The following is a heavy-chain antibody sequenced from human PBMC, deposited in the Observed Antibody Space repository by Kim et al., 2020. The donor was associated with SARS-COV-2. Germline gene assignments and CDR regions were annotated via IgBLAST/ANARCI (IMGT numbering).Heavy chain of an antibody. CDR2: IIPILGIA. CDR1: GGTFSSYA. D-gene: IGHD7-27*01. Sequence: SVKVSCKASGGTFSSYAISWVRQAPGQGLEWMGRIIPILGIANYAQKFQGRVTITADKSTSTAYMELSSLRSEDTAVYYCARGLWGKGIYYYYYMDVWGKGNTVTVSS. CDR3: ARGLWGKGIYYYYYMDV. J-gene: IGHJ6*03. V-gene: IGHV1-69*04.